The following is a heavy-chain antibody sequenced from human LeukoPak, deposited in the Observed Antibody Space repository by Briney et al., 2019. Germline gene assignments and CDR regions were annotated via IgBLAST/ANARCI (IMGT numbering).Heavy chain of an antibody. J-gene: IGHJ6*03. CDR2: IYYSGST. V-gene: IGHV4-59*01. D-gene: IGHD3-10*01. CDR1: GGSISSYY. CDR3: GRVHGSGSYYYDYYYYYYMDV. Sequence: SETLSLTCTVSGGSISSYYWSWIRQPPGKGLEWIGYIYYSGSTNYNPSLKSRVTISVDTSKNQFSLKLSSVTAADTAVYYCGRVHGSGSYYYDYYYYYYMDVWGKGTTVTVSS.